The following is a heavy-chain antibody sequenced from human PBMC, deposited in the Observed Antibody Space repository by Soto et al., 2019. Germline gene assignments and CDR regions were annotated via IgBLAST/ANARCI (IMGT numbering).Heavy chain of an antibody. D-gene: IGHD2-8*01. CDR3: STSVYCTFTTCYYYYGLDV. CDR1: GGTFSSYS. V-gene: IGHV1-69*01. J-gene: IGHJ6*02. CDR2: IIPFFGTT. Sequence: QVQLVQSGAEVKKPGSSVKVSCKASGGTFSSYSINWVRQAPGQGLEWMGGIIPFFGTTSYAQKFQGRVTITADASTSTVYMELSSLTSEDTALYYCSTSVYCTFTTCYYYYGLDVWGHGTTVTVSS.